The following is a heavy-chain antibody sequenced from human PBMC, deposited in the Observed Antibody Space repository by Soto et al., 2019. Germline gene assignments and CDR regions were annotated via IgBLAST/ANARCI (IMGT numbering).Heavy chain of an antibody. D-gene: IGHD3-9*01. J-gene: IGHJ4*02. CDR2: INGDGGGNGGST. Sequence: EVQLLESGGGLVQPGGSLRLSCAASGFTISNYAMTWVRQAPGKGLAWVSAINGDGGGNGGSTYYADSVKGRFTISRDNSRNTLYLHMNNLRVEDTAVYYCAKRPLTWYLGLDYWGQGALVTVSS. V-gene: IGHV3-23*01. CDR1: GFTISNYA. CDR3: AKRPLTWYLGLDY.